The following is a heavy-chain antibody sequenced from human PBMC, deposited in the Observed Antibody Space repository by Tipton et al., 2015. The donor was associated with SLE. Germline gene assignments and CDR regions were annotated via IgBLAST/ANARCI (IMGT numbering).Heavy chain of an antibody. CDR1: GGSFSGYY. D-gene: IGHD6-6*01. CDR2: IYYSGST. V-gene: IGHV4-59*01. J-gene: IGHJ2*01. CDR3: ARAEQLADYWYFDL. Sequence: LSLTCAVYGGSFSGYYWSWIRQPPGKGLEWIGYIYYSGSTNYNPSLKSRVTISVDTSKNQFSLKLSSVTAADTAVYYCARAEQLADYWYFDLWGRGTLVTVSS.